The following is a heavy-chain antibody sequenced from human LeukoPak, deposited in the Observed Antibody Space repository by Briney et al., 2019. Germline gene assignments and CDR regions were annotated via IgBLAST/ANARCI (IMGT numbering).Heavy chain of an antibody. CDR2: IYPGDSDT. Sequence: AGESLKISCKGSGYSFTSYWIGWVRQLPGKGLEWMGIIYPGDSDTRYSPSFQGQVTISADKSISTAYLQWSSLKASDTAVYYCARETAGDYGDYGSRGVVDYWGQGTLVTVSS. V-gene: IGHV5-51*01. CDR3: ARETAGDYGDYGSRGVVDY. J-gene: IGHJ4*02. D-gene: IGHD4-17*01. CDR1: GYSFTSYW.